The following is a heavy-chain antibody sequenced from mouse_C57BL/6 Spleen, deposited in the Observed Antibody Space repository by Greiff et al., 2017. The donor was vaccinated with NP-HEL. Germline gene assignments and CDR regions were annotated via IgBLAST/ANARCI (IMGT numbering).Heavy chain of an antibody. Sequence: DVKLVESGPGLVKPSQSLSLTCSVTGYSITSGYYWNWIRQFPGNKLEWMGYISYDGSNNYNPSLKNRISITRDTSKNQFFLKLNSVTTEDTATYYCARGDYYGSSRDYWGQGTTLTVSS. CDR1: GYSITSGYY. CDR3: ARGDYYGSSRDY. CDR2: ISYDGSN. V-gene: IGHV3-6*01. D-gene: IGHD1-1*01. J-gene: IGHJ2*01.